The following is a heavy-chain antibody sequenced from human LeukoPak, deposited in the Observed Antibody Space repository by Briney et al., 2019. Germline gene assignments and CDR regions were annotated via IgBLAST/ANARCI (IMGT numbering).Heavy chain of an antibody. CDR2: IENDGSHK. Sequence: GGSLRLSCAASGFTFSSYGMHWVRQAPGKGLDWVAFIENDGSHKNYADSVKGRSTISRDNSKNTLYLQMNSLRAEDTAVYYCAKAPRSGYYHWGQGTLVTVSS. V-gene: IGHV3-30*02. D-gene: IGHD3-22*01. CDR3: AKAPRSGYYH. CDR1: GFTFSSYG. J-gene: IGHJ1*01.